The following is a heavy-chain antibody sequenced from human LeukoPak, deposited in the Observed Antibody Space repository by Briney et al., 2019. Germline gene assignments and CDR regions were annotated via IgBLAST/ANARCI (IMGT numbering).Heavy chain of an antibody. CDR1: GGSFSGYY. Sequence: PSETLSLTCAVYGGSFSGYYWSWIRQPPGKGLEWIGEINHRGSTNYNPSLKSRVAISVDTSKNQFSLKLSSVTAADTAVYFCAREYDFWSTYLDQWGQGTLVTVSS. V-gene: IGHV4-34*01. D-gene: IGHD3-3*01. J-gene: IGHJ4*02. CDR3: AREYDFWSTYLDQ. CDR2: INHRGST.